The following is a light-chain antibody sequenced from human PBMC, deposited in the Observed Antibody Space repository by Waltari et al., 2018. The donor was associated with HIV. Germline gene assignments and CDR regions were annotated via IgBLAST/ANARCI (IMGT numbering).Light chain of an antibody. CDR2: EGI. V-gene: IGLV2-23*01. CDR3: SSYGGSSNWL. CDR1: SSDIGNYYL. J-gene: IGLJ2*01. Sequence: QSALTQPASVSGSPGQSITISCTGTSSDIGNYYLVPWYQQYACKAPKLIIYEGIKRPSGVSNRISGSKSANTASLTISGLQAEDEADYYCSSYGGSSNWLFGGGTKLTVL.